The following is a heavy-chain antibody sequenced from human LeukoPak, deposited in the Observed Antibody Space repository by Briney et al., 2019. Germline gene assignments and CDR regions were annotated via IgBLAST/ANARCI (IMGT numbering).Heavy chain of an antibody. CDR1: GHTFINYY. V-gene: IGHV1-46*01. CDR3: ARHSLPGTTPFDY. J-gene: IGHJ4*02. CDR2: INPSGGST. D-gene: IGHD1-1*01. Sequence: ASVKVSRKASGHTFINYYIHWVRQAPGQGLEWVGIINPSGGSTTYAQKFQGRVSMTRDTSTSTVYMELSSLESDDTALYYCARHSLPGTTPFDYWGQGTLVTVSS.